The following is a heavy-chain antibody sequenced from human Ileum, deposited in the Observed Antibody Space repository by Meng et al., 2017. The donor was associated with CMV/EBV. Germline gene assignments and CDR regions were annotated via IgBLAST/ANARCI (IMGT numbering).Heavy chain of an antibody. CDR2: MCYNGDT. D-gene: IGHD6-13*01. V-gene: IGHV4-59*01. J-gene: IGHJ1*01. CDR1: GDSMSSYC. Sequence: QVQVQESRPGLVKPSETLSLTCTVSGDSMSSYCWSWIRQHPGKGLEWIGYMCYNGDTNYNPSLKSRVTISGDTSKNQFSLKLSSVTAADTAVYYCALRGSAAGTFQYWGQGTLVTVSS. CDR3: ALRGSAAGTFQY.